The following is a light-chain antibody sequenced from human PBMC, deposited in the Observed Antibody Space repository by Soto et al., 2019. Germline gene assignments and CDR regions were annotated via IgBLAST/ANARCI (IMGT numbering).Light chain of an antibody. J-gene: IGLJ1*01. CDR2: EVS. V-gene: IGLV2-14*01. Sequence: QSALTQPASVSGAPGQSITISCTGTSSDVGDYKYVSGYQKHPGKAPKALIYEVSNRPSDVSLRFSGSKSGTTAFLTISGLQAEDEADYYCSSFISSSTIVFGSGTKLTVL. CDR1: SSDVGDYKY. CDR3: SSFISSSTIV.